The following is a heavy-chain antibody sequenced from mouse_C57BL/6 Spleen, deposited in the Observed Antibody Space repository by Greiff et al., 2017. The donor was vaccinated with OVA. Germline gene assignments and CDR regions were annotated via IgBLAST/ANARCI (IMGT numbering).Heavy chain of an antibody. CDR2: IYPGDGDT. J-gene: IGHJ4*01. CDR3: ARWGVVAPMDY. D-gene: IGHD1-1*01. V-gene: IGHV1-80*01. Sequence: QVQLKESGAELVKPGASVKISCKASGYAFSSYWMNWVKQRPGKGLEWIGQIYPGDGDTNYNGKFKGKATLTADKSSSTAYMQLSSLTSEDSAVYFCARWGVVAPMDYWSQGTSVTVSS. CDR1: GYAFSSYW.